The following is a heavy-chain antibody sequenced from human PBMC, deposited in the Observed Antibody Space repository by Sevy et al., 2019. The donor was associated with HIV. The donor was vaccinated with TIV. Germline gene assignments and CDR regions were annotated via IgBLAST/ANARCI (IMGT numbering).Heavy chain of an antibody. CDR2: ISGSGGST. J-gene: IGHJ4*02. Sequence: GGSLRLSCAASGFTFSSYAMSWVRQAPGKGLEWVSAISGSGGSTYYADSVKGRFTISRDNSENTLYLQMNSLRAEDTAVYYCAKVRYSSGWYLDYWGQGTLVTVSS. V-gene: IGHV3-23*01. CDR3: AKVRYSSGWYLDY. D-gene: IGHD6-19*01. CDR1: GFTFSSYA.